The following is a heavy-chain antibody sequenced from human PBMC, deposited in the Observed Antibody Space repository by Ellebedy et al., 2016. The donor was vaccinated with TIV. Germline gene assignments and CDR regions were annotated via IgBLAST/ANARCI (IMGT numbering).Heavy chain of an antibody. D-gene: IGHD3-10*01. Sequence: GESLKISCAASGFTFSTYSMSWVRQAPGKGLEWVANIMQDASEKHYVDSVEGRFIISRDNAENSLYLHMNNVRAEDTAVYYCARDLGRGTYDIWGQGTMVTVSS. CDR3: ARDLGRGTYDI. CDR1: GFTFSTYS. J-gene: IGHJ3*02. V-gene: IGHV3-7*01. CDR2: IMQDASEK.